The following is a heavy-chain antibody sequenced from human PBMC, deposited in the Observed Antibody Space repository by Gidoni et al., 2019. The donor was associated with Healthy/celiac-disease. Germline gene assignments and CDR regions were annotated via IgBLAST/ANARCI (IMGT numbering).Heavy chain of an antibody. J-gene: IGHJ6*02. Sequence: SCYAMHWVRQAPGKGLEWVAVISYDGPNKYYADSVKGRFTITSSNSKNTLYLQMNSLRAEDTAVYYRARGGWSSIICYTVFGMDVWGQGTTVTVSS. D-gene: IGHD2-2*02. CDR3: ARGGWSSIICYTVFGMDV. CDR2: ISYDGPNK. CDR1: SCYA. V-gene: IGHV3-30-3*01.